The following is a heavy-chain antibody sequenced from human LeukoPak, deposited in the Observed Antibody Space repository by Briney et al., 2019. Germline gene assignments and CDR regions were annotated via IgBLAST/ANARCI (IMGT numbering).Heavy chain of an antibody. V-gene: IGHV4-59*01. Sequence: SETLSLTCTVSGGSMSSYYWRWLRQPPGKELEWIGHIFYSGTTNYNPSLKSRVAISIDPSKHQFSLKLSSVTAADTAVYYCARATPQVNWFDPWGQGTLVTVSS. CDR1: GGSMSSYY. J-gene: IGHJ5*02. CDR2: IFYSGTT. CDR3: ARATPQVNWFDP.